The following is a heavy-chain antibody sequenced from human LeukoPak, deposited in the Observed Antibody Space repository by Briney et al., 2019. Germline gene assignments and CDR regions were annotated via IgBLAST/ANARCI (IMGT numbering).Heavy chain of an antibody. D-gene: IGHD6-19*01. CDR1: GFTFSSYA. V-gene: IGHV3-23*01. CDR3: ARDLTYSSVWYDYFDY. CDR2: ISGSGDTT. Sequence: TGGSLRLSCAASGFTFSSYAMSWVRQAPGKGLEWVSTISGSGDTTYYADSVKGRFTISRDNSKNSLYLQMNSLRAEDTAVYYCARDLTYSSVWYDYFDYWGQGTLVTVSS. J-gene: IGHJ4*02.